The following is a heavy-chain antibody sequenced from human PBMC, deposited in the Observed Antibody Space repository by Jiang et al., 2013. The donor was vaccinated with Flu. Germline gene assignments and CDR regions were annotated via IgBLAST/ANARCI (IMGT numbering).Heavy chain of an antibody. Sequence: QTLSLTCFISGDSVSSNSAAWNWIRQSPSRGLEWLGRTYYRSNWYNDYALSVKSRITINPDTPKNQFSLQLNSVTPEDTAVYYCSRGFSGIDGFDIWGQGTMVTVSS. V-gene: IGHV6-1*01. CDR3: SRGFSGIDGFDI. CDR2: TYYRSNWYN. D-gene: IGHD3-10*01. J-gene: IGHJ3*02. CDR1: GDSVSSNSAA.